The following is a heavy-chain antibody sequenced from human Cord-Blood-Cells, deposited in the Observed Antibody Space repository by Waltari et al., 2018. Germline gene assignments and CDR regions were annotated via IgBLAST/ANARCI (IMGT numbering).Heavy chain of an antibody. CDR1: GGSFSGYY. D-gene: IGHD6-6*01. Sequence: QVQLQQWGAGLLKPSETLSLTCAVYGGSFSGYYWSWIRQPPGKGLGWIGEINHSGSTNYNPSLKSRSTISGDTSKNQFSLKLSSVTAADTAVYYCARLGIAARRGNFDYWGQGTLVTVSS. CDR2: INHSGST. CDR3: ARLGIAARRGNFDY. V-gene: IGHV4-34*01. J-gene: IGHJ4*02.